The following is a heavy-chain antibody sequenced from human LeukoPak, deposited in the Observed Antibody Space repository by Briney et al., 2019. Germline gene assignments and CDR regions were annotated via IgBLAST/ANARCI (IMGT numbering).Heavy chain of an antibody. D-gene: IGHD3-10*01. CDR3: ARDSARENKQNDY. J-gene: IGHJ4*02. Sequence: QPGGSLRLSCAASGFTFSSYSMNWVRQAPGKGLEWVSHITSSSNTIYYADSVKGRFTISRDNAKNSLYLQMNTLRDEDTAVYYCARDSARENKQNDYWGQGTLVTVSS. CDR2: ITSSSNTI. CDR1: GFTFSSYS. V-gene: IGHV3-48*02.